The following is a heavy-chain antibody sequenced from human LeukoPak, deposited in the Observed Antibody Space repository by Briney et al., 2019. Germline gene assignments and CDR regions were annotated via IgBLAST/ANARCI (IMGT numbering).Heavy chain of an antibody. CDR2: INWSGGST. D-gene: IGHD2-2*01. CDR3: ARAPITSPFYFDY. Sequence: GRSLRLSCTASGFAFDEHGMSWVRQVPGKGLEWVSGINWSGGSTGYADPLRGRFTISRDNAKNSLYLQMDSLRAEDTALYYCARAPITSPFYFDYWGQGTLVTVSS. V-gene: IGHV3-20*04. J-gene: IGHJ4*02. CDR1: GFAFDEHG.